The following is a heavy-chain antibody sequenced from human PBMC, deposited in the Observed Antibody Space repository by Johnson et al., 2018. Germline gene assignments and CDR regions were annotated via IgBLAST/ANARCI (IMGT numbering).Heavy chain of an antibody. CDR2: VHYSGST. J-gene: IGHJ6*02. V-gene: IGHV4-59*01. CDR1: GGSISSYY. D-gene: IGHD3-10*01. Sequence: QVQLQESGPGLVKPSETLFLTCTVSGGSISSYYWSWIRQPPGKGLEWIGYVHYSGSTNHTPSLRGRVTISLDTSRNQFSLKLSSVTAADPAVYDCGRDEVNYGMDVWGQGTRVTVSS. CDR3: GRDEVNYGMDV.